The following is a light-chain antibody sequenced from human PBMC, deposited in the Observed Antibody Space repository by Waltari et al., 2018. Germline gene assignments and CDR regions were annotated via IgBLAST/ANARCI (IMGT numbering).Light chain of an antibody. CDR1: SSNVGNNV. J-gene: IGLJ3*02. CDR3: ASWDDSPNGRWV. V-gene: IGLV1-44*01. Sequence: QSVLTQPPSASGAPGQRVTISCSGGSSNVGNNVVTWYQQIPGTAPKLLSYRNDQRPSGVPDRFSGSKSGTSASLAISGLQSEDEGDYYCASWDDSPNGRWVFGGGTKLTVL. CDR2: RND.